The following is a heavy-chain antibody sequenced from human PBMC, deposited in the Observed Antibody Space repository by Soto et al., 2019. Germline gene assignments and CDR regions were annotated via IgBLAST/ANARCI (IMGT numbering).Heavy chain of an antibody. V-gene: IGHV1-8*01. CDR3: ARVTVDTAVVTWWYFAL. D-gene: IGHD5-18*01. J-gene: IGHJ2*01. CDR2: MNPNSGNT. CDR1: GYTFTSYD. Sequence: QVQLVQSGAEVKKPGASVKVSCKASGYTFTSYDINWVRQATGQGLEWMGWMNPNSGNTGYAQKFQGRVTMNRNTSISTAYMELSSLRSADTAVYYCARVTVDTAVVTWWYFALWGRGTLVTVSS.